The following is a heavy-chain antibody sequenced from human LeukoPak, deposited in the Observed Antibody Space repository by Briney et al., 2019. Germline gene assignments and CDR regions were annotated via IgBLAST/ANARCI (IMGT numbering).Heavy chain of an antibody. V-gene: IGHV4-59*01. D-gene: IGHD4-17*01. J-gene: IGHJ6*03. CDR1: GGSISSYY. Sequence: SETLSLTCTVSGGSISSYYWSWIRQPPGKGLEWIGYIYYSGSTNYNPSLKSRVTISVDTSKNQFSLKLSSVTAADTAVYYCARTVTTERLNYYYYYMDVWGEGTTVTVSS. CDR3: ARTVTTERLNYYYYYMDV. CDR2: IYYSGST.